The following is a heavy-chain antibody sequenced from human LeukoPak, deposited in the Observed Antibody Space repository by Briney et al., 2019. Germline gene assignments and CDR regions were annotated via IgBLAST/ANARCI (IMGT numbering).Heavy chain of an antibody. V-gene: IGHV3-11*04. J-gene: IGHJ4*02. Sequence: PGGSLRLSCAASGFTFRDYYMSWIRQAPGKGLEWVSYISTSGSTIYYVDSVKGRFTISRDNAKNSLYLQMNSLRAEDTAVYYCASHSIGYCSGGSCYSFWGQGTLVTVSS. D-gene: IGHD2-15*01. CDR3: ASHSIGYCSGGSCYSF. CDR2: ISTSGSTI. CDR1: GFTFRDYY.